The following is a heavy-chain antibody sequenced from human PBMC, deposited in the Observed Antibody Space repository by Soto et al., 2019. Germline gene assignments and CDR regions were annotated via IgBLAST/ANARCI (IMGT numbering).Heavy chain of an antibody. V-gene: IGHV2-5*02. CDR1: GFSLSTSGVG. D-gene: IGHD6-6*01. Sequence: QITLKESGPTLVNPTQTLTLTCTFSGFSLSTSGVGVGWIRQPPGKALEWLALIYWDDDKRYSPSLKSRLTITKDTSKNQVVLTMTNMDPVDTATYYCAHRPGLRYSSSLYFDYWGQGTLVTVSS. J-gene: IGHJ4*02. CDR3: AHRPGLRYSSSLYFDY. CDR2: IYWDDDK.